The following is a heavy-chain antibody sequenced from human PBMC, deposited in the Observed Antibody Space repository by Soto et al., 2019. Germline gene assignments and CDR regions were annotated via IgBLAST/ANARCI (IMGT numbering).Heavy chain of an antibody. J-gene: IGHJ4*02. CDR2: IWYDGSNK. V-gene: IGHV3-33*01. CDR1: GFTFSSYG. CDR3: ARDPSSGLFDY. D-gene: IGHD6-19*01. Sequence: QVQLVESGGGVVQPGRSLRLSCAASGFTFSSYGMHWVRQAPGKGLEWVAVIWYDGSNKYYADSVKGRFTISRDNSKNTLYLQMNSLRAEDTAVYYCARDPSSGLFDYWGQGTLVTVSS.